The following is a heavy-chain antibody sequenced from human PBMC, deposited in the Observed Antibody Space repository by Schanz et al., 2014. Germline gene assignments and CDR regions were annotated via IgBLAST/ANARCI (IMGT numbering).Heavy chain of an antibody. J-gene: IGHJ4*02. CDR3: ARWFLIRGVILDS. V-gene: IGHV3-53*01. CDR1: GFAVDNYY. Sequence: EVQLLESGGGLVQPGGSLRLSCAASGFAVDNYYMSCVRQAPGRGLEWVSIIFTDGRTYYADSVKGRFTISRDSSKNTLFLQMNSLRADDTAMYYCARWFLIRGVILDSWGQGTLVTVSS. CDR2: IFTDGRT. D-gene: IGHD3-10*01.